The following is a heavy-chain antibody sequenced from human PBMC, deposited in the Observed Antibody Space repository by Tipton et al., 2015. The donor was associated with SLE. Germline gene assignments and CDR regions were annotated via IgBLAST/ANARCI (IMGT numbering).Heavy chain of an antibody. CDR2: IYYSGST. D-gene: IGHD3-22*01. CDR1: GGSISSSSYY. CDR3: ARGGYYDSSGSTEYFQH. V-gene: IGHV4-39*01. J-gene: IGHJ1*01. Sequence: TLSLTCTVSGGSISSSSYYWGWIRQPPGKGLEWIGSIYYSGSTYYNPSPKSRVTISVDTSKNQFSLKLRSVTAADTAVYYCARGGYYDSSGSTEYFQHWGQGTLVTVSS.